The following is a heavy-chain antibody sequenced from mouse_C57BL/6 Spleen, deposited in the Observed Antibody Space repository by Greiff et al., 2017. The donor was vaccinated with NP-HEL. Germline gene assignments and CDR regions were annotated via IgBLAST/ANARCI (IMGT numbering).Heavy chain of an antibody. CDR1: GYTFTSYW. V-gene: IGHV1-72*01. CDR3: AVTTVVLYYYAMDY. CDR2: IDPNSGGT. J-gene: IGHJ4*01. Sequence: VQLQQSGAELVKPGASVKLSCKASGYTFTSYWMHWVKQRPGRGLEWIGRIDPNSGGTKYNEKFKSKATLTVDKPSSTAYMQLSSLTSEDSAVYYCAVTTVVLYYYAMDYWGQRTAVTVSS. D-gene: IGHD1-1*01.